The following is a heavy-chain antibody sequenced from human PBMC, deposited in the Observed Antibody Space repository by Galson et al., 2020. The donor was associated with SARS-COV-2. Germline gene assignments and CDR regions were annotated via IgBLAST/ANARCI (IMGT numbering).Heavy chain of an antibody. Sequence: SETLSLICTVSGGSISSVNDQWCDWIRPPPGKGLEWIGTINYSGATVYNPSLKSRVTMSVDTSQNQYYLRLSFTTAADTAVYFCARLTADGTGYHYFDYWGQGTLVTVSS. CDR3: ARLTADGTGYHYFDY. CDR1: GGSISSVNDQ. J-gene: IGHJ4*02. D-gene: IGHD3-22*01. CDR2: INYSGAT. V-gene: IGHV4-39*01.